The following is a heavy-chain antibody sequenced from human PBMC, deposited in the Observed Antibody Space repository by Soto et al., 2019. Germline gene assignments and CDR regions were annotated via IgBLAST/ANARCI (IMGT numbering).Heavy chain of an antibody. J-gene: IGHJ6*02. CDR2: FDPEDGET. Sequence: ASVKVSCKVSGYTLTELSMHWVRQAPGKGXEWMGGFDPEDGETIYAQKFQGRVTMTEDTSTDTAYMELSSLRSEDTAVYYCATSPALNTAMADYYYYYGMDVWGQGTTVTVSS. CDR3: ATSPALNTAMADYYYYYGMDV. D-gene: IGHD5-18*01. CDR1: GYTLTELS. V-gene: IGHV1-24*01.